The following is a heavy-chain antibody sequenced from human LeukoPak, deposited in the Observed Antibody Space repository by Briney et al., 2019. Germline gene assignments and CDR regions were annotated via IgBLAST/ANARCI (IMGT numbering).Heavy chain of an antibody. Sequence: KSSETLSLTCAVYGGSFSGYYWSWIRQPPGKGLEWIGEINHSGSTNYNPSLKSRVTISVDTSKNQFSLKLSSVTAADTAVYYCARNPLGWGYYGSGEYDYWGQGTLVTVSS. V-gene: IGHV4-34*01. CDR2: INHSGST. J-gene: IGHJ4*02. CDR1: GGSFSGYY. CDR3: ARNPLGWGYYGSGEYDY. D-gene: IGHD3-10*01.